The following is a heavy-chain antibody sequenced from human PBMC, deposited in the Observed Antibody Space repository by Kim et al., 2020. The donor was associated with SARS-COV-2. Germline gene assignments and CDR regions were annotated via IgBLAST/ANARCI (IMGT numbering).Heavy chain of an antibody. V-gene: IGHV5-51*01. J-gene: IGHJ5*02. CDR1: GYSFTSYW. CDR3: ARHYQLLGVGDWFDP. CDR2: IYPGDSDT. D-gene: IGHD2-2*01. Sequence: GESLKISCKGSGYSFTSYWIGWVRQMPGKGLEWMGIIYPGDSDTRYSPSFQGQVTISADKSISTAYLQWSSLKASDTAMYYCARHYQLLGVGDWFDPWGQGTLVTVSS.